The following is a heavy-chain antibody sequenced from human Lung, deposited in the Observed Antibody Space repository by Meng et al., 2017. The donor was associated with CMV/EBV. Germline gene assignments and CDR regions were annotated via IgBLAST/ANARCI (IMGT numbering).Heavy chain of an antibody. V-gene: IGHV3-21*01. CDR3: ARVYCSRGSCSFDY. J-gene: IGHJ4*02. D-gene: IGHD2-15*01. Sequence: GGSXRLSCAASGFTFSSYSVNWVRQAPGKGLEWVSSISSNSKYIFYADSVKGRFTISRDNAKNALHLQMNSLRDEDTALYYCARVYCSRGSCSFDYWVQGTXVTVSS. CDR2: ISSNSKYI. CDR1: GFTFSSYS.